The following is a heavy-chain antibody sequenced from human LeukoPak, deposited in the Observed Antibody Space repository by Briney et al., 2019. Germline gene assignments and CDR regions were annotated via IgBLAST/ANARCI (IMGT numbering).Heavy chain of an antibody. D-gene: IGHD3-3*01. Sequence: PSETLSLTCAVYGGSFSGYYWSWIRQPPGKGLEWIGEINHSGSTNYNPSLKSRVTISVDTSKNQFSLKLSSVTAADTAVYYCARVFSADFGVVRRWFDPWGQGTLVTVSS. CDR3: ARVFSADFGVVRRWFDP. J-gene: IGHJ5*02. CDR1: GGSFSGYY. CDR2: INHSGST. V-gene: IGHV4-34*01.